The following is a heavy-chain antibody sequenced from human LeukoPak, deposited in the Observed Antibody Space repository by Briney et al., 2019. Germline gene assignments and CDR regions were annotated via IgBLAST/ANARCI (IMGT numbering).Heavy chain of an antibody. J-gene: IGHJ6*03. V-gene: IGHV4-34*01. CDR1: GGSISSYY. CDR2: INHSGST. Sequence: PSETLSLTCTVSGGSISSYYWSWIRQPPGKGLEWIGEINHSGSTNYNPSLKSRVTISVDTSKNQFSLKLSSVTAADTAVYYCARGGGYYYMDVWDRGTTVTVSS. D-gene: IGHD1-26*01. CDR3: ARGGGYYYMDV.